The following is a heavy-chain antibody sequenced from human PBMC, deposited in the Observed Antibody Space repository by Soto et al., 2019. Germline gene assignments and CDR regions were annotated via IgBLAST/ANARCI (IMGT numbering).Heavy chain of an antibody. J-gene: IGHJ6*02. CDR3: PRDLGSGWSYYYYGMSV. CDR1: GGTFSSYA. Sequence: VASVKVSCKASGGTFSSYAISWVRQAPGQGLEWMGGIIPIFGTANYAQKFQGRVTITADESTSTAYMEVSSLRSEDTAVYYCPRDLGSGWSYYYYGMSVWDQQSTCAVAS. V-gene: IGHV1-69*13. CDR2: IIPIFGTA. D-gene: IGHD6-19*01.